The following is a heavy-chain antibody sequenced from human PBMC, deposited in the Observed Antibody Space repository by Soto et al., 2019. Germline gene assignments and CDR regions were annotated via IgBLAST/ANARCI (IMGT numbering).Heavy chain of an antibody. J-gene: IGHJ5*02. Sequence: GGSLRLSCAASGFTFSSYSRNWVRQAPGKGLEWVSSISSSSSYIYYADSVKGRFTISRDNAKNSLYLQMNSLRAEDTAVYYCARGARGVPAATLGVWFDPWGQGTLVTVYS. CDR1: GFTFSSYS. CDR2: ISSSSSYI. CDR3: ARGARGVPAATLGVWFDP. V-gene: IGHV3-21*01. D-gene: IGHD2-2*01.